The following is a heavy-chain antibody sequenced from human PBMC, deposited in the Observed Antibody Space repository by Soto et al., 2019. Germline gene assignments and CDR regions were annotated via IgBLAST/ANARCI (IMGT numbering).Heavy chain of an antibody. CDR1: GGSISSYY. V-gene: IGHV4-59*01. J-gene: IGHJ4*02. Sequence: QVQLQESGPGVVKPSETLSLICTVSGGSISSYYWNWIRQSPGKGLEWIASLDYSGTTNYNPSLKSRITTSVDPSKKQFSLKMRSVTAADTAVYYCARDSFPPYSSSSKGFDYWGQGSLVTVST. CDR2: LDYSGTT. CDR3: ARDSFPPYSSSSKGFDY. D-gene: IGHD6-6*01.